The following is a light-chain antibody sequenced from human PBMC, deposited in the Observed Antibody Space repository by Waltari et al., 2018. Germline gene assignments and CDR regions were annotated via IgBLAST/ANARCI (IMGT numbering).Light chain of an antibody. CDR2: DVT. V-gene: IGLV2-14*01. J-gene: IGLJ1*01. CDR1: NSDVGAYNY. Sequence: QSALTQPASVSGSPGQSITISCTGTNSDVGAYNYVSWYQQLPGKAPKVMIYDVTNRPSGASNRFSGSKSGNTASLTISGLQAEDEADYYCSSYTSSGTYVFGTG. CDR3: SSYTSSGTYV.